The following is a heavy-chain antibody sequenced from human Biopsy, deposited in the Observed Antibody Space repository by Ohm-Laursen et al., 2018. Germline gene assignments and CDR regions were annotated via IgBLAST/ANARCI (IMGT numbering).Heavy chain of an antibody. Sequence: GTLSLTCTVSGGSISNNNYYWGWIRQPPGKGLEWIGSIFYRGSTHYKPSLKSRVNISVDTYKNQFSLKLNSVTAADTAMYYCARDYDTSGYYYVSWGQGTLVTVSS. J-gene: IGHJ5*02. CDR2: IFYRGST. V-gene: IGHV4-39*01. CDR3: ARDYDTSGYYYVS. CDR1: GGSISNNNYY. D-gene: IGHD3-22*01.